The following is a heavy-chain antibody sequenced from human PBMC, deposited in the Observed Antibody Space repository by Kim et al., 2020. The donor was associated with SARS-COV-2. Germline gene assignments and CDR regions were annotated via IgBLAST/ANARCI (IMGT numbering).Heavy chain of an antibody. CDR2: IFGTSL. D-gene: IGHD3-10*01. Sequence: GGSLRLSCVGSGYTFSSHAMAWVRQAPGKGLEWVSAIFGTSLYYADSVKGRFTVSRDDSKNTMYLQMNSLRADDTAVYYCSLGRTYYWDYWAQGTRVTV. J-gene: IGHJ4*02. CDR3: SLGRTYYWDY. V-gene: IGHV3-23*01. CDR1: GYTFSSHA.